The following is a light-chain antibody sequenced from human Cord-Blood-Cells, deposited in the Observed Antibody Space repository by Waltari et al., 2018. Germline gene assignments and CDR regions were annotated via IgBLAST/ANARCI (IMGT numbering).Light chain of an antibody. V-gene: IGKV1-39*01. J-gene: IGKJ3*01. CDR2: AAS. CDR3: QQSYSTPFT. CDR1: QSISSY. Sequence: DIQMTQSPSSLSASVGDRVTITCRASQSISSYLNWYQPKPGKAPKPLLYAASSLQSGVPSRFSGSGSGKDFTFTSSRLQPEEFATYYGQQSYSTPFTFGPGTKVDIK.